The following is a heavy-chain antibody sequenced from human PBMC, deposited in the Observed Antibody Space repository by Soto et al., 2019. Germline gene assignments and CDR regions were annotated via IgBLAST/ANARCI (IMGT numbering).Heavy chain of an antibody. J-gene: IGHJ5*02. Sequence: QLQLQESGSGLVKPSQTLSLTCAVLGGSISSGGYSWSWIRQPPRKGLEWIGYIYYSGSTYYKPHLNSRITISIYRSKNQFSLKLSYVTAADTAVYYCARVSATAGIEAAGSPGGAWFEPWGQGTLVTGYS. CDR1: GGSISSGGYS. V-gene: IGHV4-30-2*01. D-gene: IGHD6-13*01. CDR2: IYYSGST. CDR3: ARVSATAGIEAAGSPGGAWFEP.